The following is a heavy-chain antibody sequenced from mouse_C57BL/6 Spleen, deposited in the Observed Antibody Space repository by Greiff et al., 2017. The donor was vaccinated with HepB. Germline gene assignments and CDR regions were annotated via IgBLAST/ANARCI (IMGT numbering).Heavy chain of an antibody. J-gene: IGHJ4*01. Sequence: EVMLVESGGGLVQPGGSLSLSCAASGFTFTDYYMSWVRQPPGKALEWLGFIRNKANGYTTEYSASVKGRFTISRDNSQSILYLQMNALRAEDSATYYCASLAYYSNFYYAMDYWGQGTSVTVSS. CDR1: GFTFTDYY. CDR2: IRNKANGYTT. CDR3: ASLAYYSNFYYAMDY. D-gene: IGHD2-5*01. V-gene: IGHV7-3*01.